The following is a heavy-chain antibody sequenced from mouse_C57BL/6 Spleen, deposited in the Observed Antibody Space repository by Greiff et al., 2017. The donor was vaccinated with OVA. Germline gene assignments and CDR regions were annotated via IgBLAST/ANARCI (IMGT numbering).Heavy chain of an antibody. D-gene: IGHD2-2*01. CDR3: ARCGYDYYFDY. Sequence: VQLQESGAELARPGASVKLSCKASGYTFTSYGISWVKQRTGQGLEWIGEIYPRSGNTYYNEKFKGKATLTADKSSSTAYMELRSLTSEDSAVYFCARCGYDYYFDYWGQGTTLTVSS. CDR1: GYTFTSYG. J-gene: IGHJ2*01. CDR2: IYPRSGNT. V-gene: IGHV1-81*01.